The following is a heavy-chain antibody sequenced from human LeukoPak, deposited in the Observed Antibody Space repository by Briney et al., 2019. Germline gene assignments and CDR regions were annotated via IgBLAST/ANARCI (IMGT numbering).Heavy chain of an antibody. CDR3: SKGIYSSGWSYFDY. CDR1: GFTFSNSA. J-gene: IGHJ4*01. Sequence: GGSLSLSCAASGFTFSNSAMSWVRQAPGKGLEWVSTISGSGITTYYAHCVKGRFPISRDNSKNTLYLQMNSLRAEDTAVYYCSKGIYSSGWSYFDYWDHGTLVTVSS. CDR2: ISGSGITT. V-gene: IGHV3-23*01. D-gene: IGHD6-19*01.